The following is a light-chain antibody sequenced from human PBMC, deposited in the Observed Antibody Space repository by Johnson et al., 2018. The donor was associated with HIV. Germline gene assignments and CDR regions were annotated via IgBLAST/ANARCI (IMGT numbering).Light chain of an antibody. Sequence: HSVLTQPPSVSAAPGQKVTISCSGSSSNIGRNYVSWYQQLPGTAPKLLIYQNTWRPSWIPDRFSGSKSGTSATLGITGLQTGDEADYYCGTWDSSLSAYVFGTGTNVTFL. CDR3: GTWDSSLSAYV. V-gene: IGLV1-51*02. CDR1: SSNIGRNY. CDR2: QNT. J-gene: IGLJ1*01.